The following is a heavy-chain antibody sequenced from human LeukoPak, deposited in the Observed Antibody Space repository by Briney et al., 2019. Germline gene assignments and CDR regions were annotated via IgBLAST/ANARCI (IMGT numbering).Heavy chain of an antibody. CDR1: GGSLSSGGYS. CDR2: IYHSGST. Sequence: SETLSLTCAVSGGSLSSGGYSWSWIRQPPGKGLEWIGYIYHSGSTYYNPSLKSRVTISVDRSKNQFSLKLSSVTAADTAVYYCARRYEQQLSFDYWGQGTLVTVSS. D-gene: IGHD6-13*01. V-gene: IGHV4-30-2*01. J-gene: IGHJ4*02. CDR3: ARRYEQQLSFDY.